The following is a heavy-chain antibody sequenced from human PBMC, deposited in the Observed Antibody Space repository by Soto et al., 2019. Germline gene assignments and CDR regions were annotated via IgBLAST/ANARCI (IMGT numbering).Heavy chain of an antibody. D-gene: IGHD3-3*01. V-gene: IGHV3-23*01. J-gene: IGHJ4*02. CDR3: AKYPADYDFWSGYPYYFDY. CDR1: GFTFSSYA. Sequence: GESLKISCAASGFTFSSYAMSWVRQAPGKGLEWVSAISGSGGSTYYADSVKGRFTISRDNSKNTLYLQMNSLRAEDTAVYYCAKYPADYDFWSGYPYYFDYWGQGTLVTVSS. CDR2: ISGSGGST.